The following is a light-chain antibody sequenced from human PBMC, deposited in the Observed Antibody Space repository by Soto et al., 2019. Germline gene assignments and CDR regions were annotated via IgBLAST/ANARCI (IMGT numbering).Light chain of an antibody. V-gene: IGKV1-8*01. J-gene: IGKJ4*01. CDR2: AAS. Sequence: AIRMTQSPSSLSASTGDRVTITCRASQGISSYLAWYQQKPGKAPKLLIYAASTLQSGVPSRFSGSGSGTDFTLTISCLQSEDFATYYCQQYYSYPLTFDGGTKVDIK. CDR1: QGISSY. CDR3: QQYYSYPLT.